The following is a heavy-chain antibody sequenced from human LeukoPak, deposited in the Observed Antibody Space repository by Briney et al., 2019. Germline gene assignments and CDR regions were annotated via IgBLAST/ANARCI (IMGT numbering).Heavy chain of an antibody. J-gene: IGHJ4*02. Sequence: GGSLRLSCAASGFAFSSYAMSWVRQAPGKGLEWVSAISGSGGSTYYADSVKGRFTISRDNSKNTLYLQMNSLRAEDTAVYYCAKEVAVVTAILYFDYWGQGTLVTVSS. CDR1: GFAFSSYA. D-gene: IGHD2-21*02. CDR3: AKEVAVVTAILYFDY. V-gene: IGHV3-23*01. CDR2: ISGSGGST.